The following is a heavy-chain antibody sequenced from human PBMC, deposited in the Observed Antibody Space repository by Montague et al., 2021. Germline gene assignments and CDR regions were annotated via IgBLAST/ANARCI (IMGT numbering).Heavy chain of an antibody. CDR2: ST. D-gene: IGHD2-8*01. V-gene: IGHV4-34*01. J-gene: IGHJ4*02. CDR3: ARANGYYFNY. Sequence: STNYNPSLKSRVTISVDTSKNPFSLKLSSVTAADTAVYYCARANGYYFNYLCQVTLVTVAS.